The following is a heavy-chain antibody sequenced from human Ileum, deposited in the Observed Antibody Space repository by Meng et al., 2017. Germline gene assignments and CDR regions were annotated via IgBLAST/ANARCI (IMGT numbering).Heavy chain of an antibody. CDR3: AKADYYDSSGYLWDYYYGMDV. CDR2: ISGSGGST. J-gene: IGHJ6*02. D-gene: IGHD3-22*01. CDR1: GFTFSSYA. V-gene: IGHV3-23*01. Sequence: GESLKISCAASGFTFSSYAMSWVRQAPGKGLEWVSAISGSGGSTYYADSVKGRFTISRDNSKNTLYLQMSSLRAEDTAVYYCAKADYYDSSGYLWDYYYGMDVWGQGTTVTVSS.